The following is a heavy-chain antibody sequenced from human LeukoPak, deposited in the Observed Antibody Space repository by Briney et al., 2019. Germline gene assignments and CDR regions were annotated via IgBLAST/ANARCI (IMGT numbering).Heavy chain of an antibody. CDR2: INHSGST. CDR1: GGSFSGYY. Sequence: SETLSLTCAVYGGSFSGYYWSWIRQPPGKGLEWIGEINHSGSTNYNPSLKSRVTISVDTSKNQFSLKLSSVTAADTAVYYCARYNPNWNSVPAYFDYWGQGTLVTVSS. CDR3: ARYNPNWNSVPAYFDY. D-gene: IGHD1-7*01. J-gene: IGHJ4*02. V-gene: IGHV4-34*01.